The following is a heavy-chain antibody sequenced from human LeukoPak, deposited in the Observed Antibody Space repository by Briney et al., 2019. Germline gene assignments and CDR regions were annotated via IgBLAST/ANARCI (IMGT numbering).Heavy chain of an antibody. Sequence: PGGSLRLSCAASGFTFSSYAMHWVRQAPGKGLEYVSAISSNGGSTYYANSVKGRFTISRDNSKNTLYLQMGSLRSEDTAVYYCARAGYCSGGSCVGPNSYFDYWGQGTLVTVSS. CDR3: ARAGYCSGGSCVGPNSYFDY. J-gene: IGHJ4*02. D-gene: IGHD2-15*01. CDR1: GFTFSSYA. CDR2: ISSNGGST. V-gene: IGHV3-64*01.